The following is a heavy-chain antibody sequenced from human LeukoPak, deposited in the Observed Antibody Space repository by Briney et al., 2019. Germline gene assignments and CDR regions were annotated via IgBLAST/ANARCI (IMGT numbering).Heavy chain of an antibody. CDR3: ARDLVTVTKGFDI. CDR2: ISYIGST. V-gene: IGHV4-59*11. J-gene: IGHJ3*02. CDR1: GDSFSSHY. Sequence: SETLSLTCAVSGDSFSSHYWTWIRQPPGKGLEWIGYISYIGSTNYNPSLKSRVTISIDTSKSQFSLKLSSATAADTAVYYCARDLVTVTKGFDIWGQGTMVSVSS. D-gene: IGHD4-17*01.